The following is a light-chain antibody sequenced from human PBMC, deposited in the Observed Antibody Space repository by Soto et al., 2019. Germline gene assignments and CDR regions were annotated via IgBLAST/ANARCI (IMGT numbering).Light chain of an antibody. CDR2: TNN. V-gene: IGLV1-47*02. Sequence: QPVLTQPPSASVTHGQRVTISCSGSSSNIGSNSVYWYQQLPGTAPKLLIYTNNQRPSGVPDRFSGSKSGTSASLTISGLRYEDEADYYCSSWNDSLSGPWVFGGGTKLTVL. CDR3: SSWNDSLSGPWV. CDR1: SSNIGSNS. J-gene: IGLJ3*02.